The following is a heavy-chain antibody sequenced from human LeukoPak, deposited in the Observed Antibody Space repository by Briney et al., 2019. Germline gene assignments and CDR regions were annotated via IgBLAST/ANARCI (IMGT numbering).Heavy chain of an antibody. CDR1: GYTFTGNY. V-gene: IGHV1-2*02. CDR3: AKSSVGTSGGSFDY. CDR2: INPNSGGT. Sequence: ASVKVSCKASGYTFTGNYMHWVRRAPGQGLEWMGWINPNSGGTKFAQEFQGRVAMTGDMSTNTAFMELYRLESDDTAVYYCAKSSVGTSGGSFDYWGRGTLVSVSS. J-gene: IGHJ4*02. D-gene: IGHD3-16*01.